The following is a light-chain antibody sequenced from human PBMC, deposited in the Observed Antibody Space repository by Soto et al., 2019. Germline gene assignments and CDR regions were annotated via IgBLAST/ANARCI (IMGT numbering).Light chain of an antibody. CDR1: QDIKNY. CDR3: QQYDDVPFT. V-gene: IGKV1-33*01. CDR2: DAS. Sequence: DIQMTQSPSSLSPSVGDRVTITCQASQDIKNYLNWYQQKPGKAPKLLIYDASNLETGVPSRFSGSGSGTHFTFTISSLQPEDIATYYCQQYDDVPFTFGPGTKVDIK. J-gene: IGKJ3*01.